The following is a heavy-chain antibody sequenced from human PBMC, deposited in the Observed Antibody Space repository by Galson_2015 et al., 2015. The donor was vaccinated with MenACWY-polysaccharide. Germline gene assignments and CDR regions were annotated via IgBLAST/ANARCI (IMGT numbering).Heavy chain of an antibody. Sequence: SLRLSCAASGFTFSSYWMHWVRQAPGKGLGWVSHINTDGSGTSYADSVKGRFTISRDNAKNTLYLQMNSLRAEDTAVYYCATYGSGIIWGQGTLVTVSS. CDR2: INTDGSGT. CDR3: ATYGSGII. J-gene: IGHJ4*02. CDR1: GFTFSSYW. V-gene: IGHV3-74*01. D-gene: IGHD3-10*01.